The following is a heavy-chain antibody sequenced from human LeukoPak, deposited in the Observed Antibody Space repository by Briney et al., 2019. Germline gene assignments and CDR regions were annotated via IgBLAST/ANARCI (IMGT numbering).Heavy chain of an antibody. Sequence: GASVKVSCKASGYTFTSYYIHWVRQAPGQGLEWMGIINPRGGSTNYAQKFQGRVTMTRDTSISTAYMDLSRLTSDDTAVYYCARDMYYYDSSGIWGQGAMVTVSS. CDR1: GYTFTSYY. J-gene: IGHJ3*02. V-gene: IGHV1-46*01. D-gene: IGHD3-22*01. CDR3: ARDMYYYDSSGI. CDR2: INPRGGST.